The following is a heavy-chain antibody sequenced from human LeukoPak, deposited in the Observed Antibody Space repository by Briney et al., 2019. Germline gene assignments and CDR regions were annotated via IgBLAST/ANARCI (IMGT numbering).Heavy chain of an antibody. CDR3: AREAGSDAFDI. V-gene: IGHV3-30*03. CDR1: GFTFSDYG. D-gene: IGHD6-25*01. Sequence: GRSLRLSCAASGFTFSDYGMHWVRQAPGKGLEWVAVISFDGSNKYYADSLKGRFAISRDNSKNTLYLQMNSLRAEDTAVYYCAREAGSDAFDIWGQGTMVTVSS. CDR2: ISFDGSNK. J-gene: IGHJ3*02.